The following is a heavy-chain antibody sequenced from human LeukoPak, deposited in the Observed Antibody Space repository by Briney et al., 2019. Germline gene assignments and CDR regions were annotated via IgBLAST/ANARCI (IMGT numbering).Heavy chain of an antibody. CDR2: FDPEDGET. CDR1: GYTLTELS. V-gene: IGHV1-24*01. J-gene: IGHJ4*02. CDR3: ATFGPVAGPTNDY. D-gene: IGHD6-19*01. Sequence: ASVKVACKVSGYTLTELSMHWVRQAPGKGLEWMGGFDPEDGETIYAQKFQGRVTMTEDTSTDTAYMELSSLRSEDTAVYYCATFGPVAGPTNDYWGQGTLVTVSS.